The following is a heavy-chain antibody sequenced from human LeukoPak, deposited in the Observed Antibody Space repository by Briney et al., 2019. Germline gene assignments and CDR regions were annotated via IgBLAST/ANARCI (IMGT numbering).Heavy chain of an antibody. D-gene: IGHD5-18*01. CDR3: ARDGYSYGPSYYYYMDV. CDR1: GGSISSYY. V-gene: IGHV4-4*07. Sequence: SETLSLTCTVSGGSISSYYWSWIRQPAGKGLEWIGRIYTSGSTNYNPSLKSRVTMSVDTSKNQFSLKLSSVTAADTAVYYCARDGYSYGPSYYYYMDVWGKGTTVTISS. CDR2: IYTSGST. J-gene: IGHJ6*03.